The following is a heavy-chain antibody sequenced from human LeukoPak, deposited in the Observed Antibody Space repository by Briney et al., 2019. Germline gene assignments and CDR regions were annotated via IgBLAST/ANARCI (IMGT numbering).Heavy chain of an antibody. D-gene: IGHD6-6*01. CDR2: IIPIFGTA. V-gene: IGHV1-69*13. CDR3: AKPGSSRGIAGRRPTKYYFDY. CDR1: RGTFSSYA. J-gene: IGHJ4*02. Sequence: SVKVSCKASRGTFSSYAISWVRQAPGQGLEWMGRIIPIFGTANYAQKFQGRVTITADESTSTAYMELSSLRSEDTAVYYCAKPGSSRGIAGRRPTKYYFDYWGQGTLVTVSS.